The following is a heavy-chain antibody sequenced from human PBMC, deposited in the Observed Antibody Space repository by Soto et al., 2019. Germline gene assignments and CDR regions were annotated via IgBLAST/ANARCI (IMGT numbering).Heavy chain of an antibody. CDR3: ARGSEEWSNLGYFDY. CDR2: VIPVIPTP. J-gene: IGHJ4*02. D-gene: IGHD3-3*01. V-gene: IGHV1-69*18. Sequence: QVQLVQSGAEVKKPGSSVKVSCKTSGDTFNTYSIIWVRQAPGQGLEWVGSVIPVIPTPNYAETFQGRVTITADEPTRTAYMELTGLRSDDTAVYYCARGSEEWSNLGYFDYWGQGTQVTVSS. CDR1: GDTFNTYS.